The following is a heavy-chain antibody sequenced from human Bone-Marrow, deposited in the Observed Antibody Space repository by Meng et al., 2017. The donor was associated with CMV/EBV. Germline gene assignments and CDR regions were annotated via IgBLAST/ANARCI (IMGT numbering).Heavy chain of an antibody. Sequence: GGPLRLPCKGSGYRFTSYWIGWVRQMPGKGLEWMGIFYPGDSDTRYSPSFQGQVTISAEQSISTASLQWSSLKASDTAMYYCARLGSSGSRCSADYFDDWGQGTLVTVSS. CDR1: GYRFTSYW. D-gene: IGHD3-22*01. CDR3: ARLGSSGSRCSADYFDD. V-gene: IGHV5-51*01. CDR2: FYPGDSDT. J-gene: IGHJ4*02.